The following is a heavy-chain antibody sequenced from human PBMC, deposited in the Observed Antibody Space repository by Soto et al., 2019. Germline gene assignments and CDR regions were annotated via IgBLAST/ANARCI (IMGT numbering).Heavy chain of an antibody. CDR1: GFTFSSYA. CDR2: ISYDGSNK. CDR3: ARDVEVGGDVDYFDY. V-gene: IGHV3-30-3*01. Sequence: QVQLVESGGGVVQPGRSLRLSCAASGFTFSSYAMHWVRQAPGKGLEWVAVISYDGSNKYYADSVKGRFTISRDNSKNTQYLQMNSLRAEDTAVYYCARDVEVGGDVDYFDYWGQGTLVTVSS. D-gene: IGHD3-10*01. J-gene: IGHJ4*02.